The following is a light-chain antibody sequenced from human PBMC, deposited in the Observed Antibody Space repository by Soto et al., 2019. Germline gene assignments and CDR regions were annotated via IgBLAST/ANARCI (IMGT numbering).Light chain of an antibody. Sequence: SSLTQPPPPSGAPGQSVPISCTGTSSDVGGYNYVSWYQQHPGKAPQLVIYGVNKRASGVPDRFSGSKSGNTASLTVSGLQAEDEADYYCSSYAGSNILYVFGTGTKSPS. J-gene: IGLJ1*01. CDR3: SSYAGSNILYV. CDR1: SSDVGGYNY. CDR2: GVN. V-gene: IGLV2-8*01.